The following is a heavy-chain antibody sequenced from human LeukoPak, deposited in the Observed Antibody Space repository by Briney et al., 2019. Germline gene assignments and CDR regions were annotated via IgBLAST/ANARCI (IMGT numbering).Heavy chain of an antibody. D-gene: IGHD2-8*01. CDR1: GFTFDDYA. V-gene: IGHV3-23*01. CDR2: ISDSGDYT. Sequence: GGSLRLSCAASGFTFDDYAMRWVRQAPGKGLEWVSAISDSGDYTSYADPVRGRFTISRDNSRNTLYLQMISLRPEDTAVYYCAKDTSIGKYCTNGVCSPFDYWGQGTLVTVSS. J-gene: IGHJ4*02. CDR3: AKDTSIGKYCTNGVCSPFDY.